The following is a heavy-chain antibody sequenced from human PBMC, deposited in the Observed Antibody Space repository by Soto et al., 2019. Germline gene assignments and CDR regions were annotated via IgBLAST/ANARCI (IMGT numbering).Heavy chain of an antibody. J-gene: IGHJ5*02. CDR3: AKVRRVVAATLGWFDP. Sequence: GGSLRLSCAASGFTFSSYAMSWVRQAPGKGLEWVSAISGSGGSTYYADSVKGRFTISRDNSKNTLYLQMNSLRAEDTAVYYCAKVRRVVAATLGWFDPWGQGTLVTVSS. D-gene: IGHD2-15*01. CDR1: GFTFSSYA. CDR2: ISGSGGST. V-gene: IGHV3-23*01.